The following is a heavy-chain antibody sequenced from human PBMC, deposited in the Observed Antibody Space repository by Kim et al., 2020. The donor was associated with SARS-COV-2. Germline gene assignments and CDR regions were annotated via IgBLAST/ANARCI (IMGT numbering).Heavy chain of an antibody. D-gene: IGHD6-13*01. CDR3: ARDRTIAAAVPDAFDI. J-gene: IGHJ3*02. V-gene: IGHV3-11*06. Sequence: VRCRFTISRHNAKNSLYLQMNSLRAEDTAVYYCARDRTIAAAVPDAFDIWGQGTMVTVSS.